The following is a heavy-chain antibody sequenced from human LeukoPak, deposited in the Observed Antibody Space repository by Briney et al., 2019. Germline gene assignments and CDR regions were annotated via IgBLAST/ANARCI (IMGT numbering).Heavy chain of an antibody. Sequence: ASVKVSCKASGYTFTGYYMHWVRQAPGQRLEWMGWINAGNGNTKYSQEFQGRVTITRDTSASTAYMELSSLRSEDMAVYYCARGSLLGSGEVNWFDPWGQGTLVTVSS. CDR1: GYTFTGYY. J-gene: IGHJ5*02. D-gene: IGHD2-15*01. V-gene: IGHV1-3*03. CDR2: INAGNGNT. CDR3: ARGSLLGSGEVNWFDP.